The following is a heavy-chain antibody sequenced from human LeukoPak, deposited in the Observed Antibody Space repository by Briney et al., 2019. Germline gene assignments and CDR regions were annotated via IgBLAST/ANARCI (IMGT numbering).Heavy chain of an antibody. D-gene: IGHD6-19*01. V-gene: IGHV4-31*03. Sequence: SETLSLTCTVSGGSISSGGYYWRWIRQHPGKGLEWIGYIYYSGSTYYNPSLKSRVTISVDTSKNQFSLKLSSVTAADTAVYYCARAPRLVQGTLDYWGQGTLVTVSS. CDR3: ARAPRLVQGTLDY. J-gene: IGHJ4*02. CDR2: IYYSGST. CDR1: GGSISSGGYY.